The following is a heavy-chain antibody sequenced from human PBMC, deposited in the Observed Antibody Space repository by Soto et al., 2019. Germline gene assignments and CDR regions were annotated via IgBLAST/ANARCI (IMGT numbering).Heavy chain of an antibody. CDR2: ISYDGSNK. Sequence: GGSLRLSCAASGFTFSSYAMHWVRQAPGKGLEWVAVISYDGSNKYYADSVKGRFTISRDNSKNTLFLQMNSLRVEDTAVYYCARGTGDYYYGLEVWGQGTTVTVSS. CDR3: ARGTGDYYYGLEV. J-gene: IGHJ6*02. V-gene: IGHV3-30*04. CDR1: GFTFSSYA.